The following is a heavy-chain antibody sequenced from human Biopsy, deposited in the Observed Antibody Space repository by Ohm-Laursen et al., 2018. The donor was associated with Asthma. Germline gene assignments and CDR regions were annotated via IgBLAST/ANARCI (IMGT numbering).Heavy chain of an antibody. CDR3: ARAGALIVGATMGY. V-gene: IGHV1-46*01. CDR2: INPSGGST. D-gene: IGHD1-26*01. Sequence: GSSVKVSRKTSGYTFTSYYMHWVRQAPGQGLEWMGIINPSGGSTSYAQKFQGRVTMTRDTSTSTVYMELSSPRSEDTAVYYCARAGALIVGATMGYWGQGTLVTVSS. CDR1: GYTFTSYY. J-gene: IGHJ4*02.